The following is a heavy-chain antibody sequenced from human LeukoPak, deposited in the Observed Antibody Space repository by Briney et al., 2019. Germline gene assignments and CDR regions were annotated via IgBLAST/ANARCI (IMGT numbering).Heavy chain of an antibody. D-gene: IGHD3-10*01. Sequence: ASVKVSCKASGYTFTGYYIHWVRQAPGQGLEWMGWINPNSGGTNSAQKFQGWVTMTRDTSITTAYMELSRLRSDDTAVYYCARDRGTMVRGVMRTHWYFDLWGRGTLVTVSS. V-gene: IGHV1-2*04. CDR3: ARDRGTMVRGVMRTHWYFDL. J-gene: IGHJ2*01. CDR2: INPNSGGT. CDR1: GYTFTGYY.